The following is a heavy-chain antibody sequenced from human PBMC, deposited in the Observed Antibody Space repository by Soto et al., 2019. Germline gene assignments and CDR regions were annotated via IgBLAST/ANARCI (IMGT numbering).Heavy chain of an antibody. CDR3: AREAAMVAATRDQNFDY. D-gene: IGHD2-15*01. CDR2: IIPIFGTA. CDR1: GGTFSSYA. V-gene: IGHV1-69*12. Sequence: QVQLVQSGAEVKKPGSSMKVSCKASGGTFSSYAISWVRQAPGQGLEWMGGIIPIFGTANYAQKFQGRVTITADESTSTAYRELSSLRFEDTAVYYCAREAAMVAATRDQNFDYWGQGSLVTVSS. J-gene: IGHJ4*02.